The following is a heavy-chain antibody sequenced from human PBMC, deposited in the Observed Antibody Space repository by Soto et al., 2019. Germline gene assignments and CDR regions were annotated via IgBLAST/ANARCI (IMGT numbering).Heavy chain of an antibody. CDR1: GFTFDDYA. CDR3: AKDQEQWLEYFQH. V-gene: IGHV3-9*01. J-gene: IGHJ1*01. Sequence: EVQLVESGGGLVQPGRSLRLSCAASGFTFDDYAMHWVRQAPGKGLEWVSGISWNSGSIGYADSVKGRFTISRDNAKNSLYLQMNSLRAEDTALYYCAKDQEQWLEYFQHWGQGTLVTVSS. CDR2: ISWNSGSI. D-gene: IGHD6-19*01.